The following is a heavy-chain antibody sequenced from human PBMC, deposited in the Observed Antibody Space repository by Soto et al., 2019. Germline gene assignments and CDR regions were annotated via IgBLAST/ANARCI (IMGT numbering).Heavy chain of an antibody. D-gene: IGHD2-2*01. CDR2: MNPNSGNT. J-gene: IGHJ6*02. V-gene: IGHV1-8*01. CDR1: GYTFTSYD. Sequence: QVQLVQSGAEVKKPGASVKVSCKASGYTFTSYDINWVRQATGQGLEWMGWMNPNSGNTGYAQKFQGRVTMTRNTSISTAYMELSSLRSEDTAVYYCARVMRVVLVPAAPGMDVWGQGTTGTVSS. CDR3: ARVMRVVLVPAAPGMDV.